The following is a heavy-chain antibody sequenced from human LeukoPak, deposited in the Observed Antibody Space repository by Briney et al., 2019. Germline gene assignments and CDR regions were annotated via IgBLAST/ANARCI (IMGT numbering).Heavy chain of an antibody. CDR2: IIPNSGGT. D-gene: IGHD5-24*01. CDR1: GYTFTGYY. J-gene: IGHJ4*02. CDR3: ARDPKSGDGYNWSFDY. V-gene: IGHV1-2*02. Sequence: ASVKVSCKASGYTFTGYYMHWVRQAPGQGLEWMGWIIPNSGGTNYAQKFQGRVTMTRDTSISTAYMELSRLRSDDTAVYYCARDPKSGDGYNWSFDYWGQGTLVTVSS.